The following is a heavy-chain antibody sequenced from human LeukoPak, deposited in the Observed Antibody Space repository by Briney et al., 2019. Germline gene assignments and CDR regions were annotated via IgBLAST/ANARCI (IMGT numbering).Heavy chain of an antibody. CDR2: IYHGRTT. J-gene: IGHJ4*02. Sequence: SGTLSLTCTVSGVSITAPKWWSWVRQAPGEGPEWIGEIYHGRTTSFNPSLKGRLTISVDKSANQFYLNLNSVSATDTAVYYGVGRGLYGVTWLVEYWGQGALVTVSS. D-gene: IGHD2-8*01. V-gene: IGHV4-4*02. CDR3: VGRGLYGVTWLVEY. CDR1: GVSITAPKW.